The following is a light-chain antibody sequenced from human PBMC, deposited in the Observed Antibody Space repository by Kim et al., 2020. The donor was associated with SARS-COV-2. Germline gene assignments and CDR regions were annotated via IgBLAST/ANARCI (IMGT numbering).Light chain of an antibody. CDR2: DVS. CDR1: RSVCAL. V-gene: IGKV3-15*01. Sequence: PGEPATLSCTAQRSVCALLSWYPQNPDQAPRPPIYDVSTRATGLPARVSGSGSVTEFTLTISSLLSEDFAVHYCQQYYVCPLTFVGGTKGYIK. J-gene: IGKJ4*01. CDR3: QQYYVCPLT.